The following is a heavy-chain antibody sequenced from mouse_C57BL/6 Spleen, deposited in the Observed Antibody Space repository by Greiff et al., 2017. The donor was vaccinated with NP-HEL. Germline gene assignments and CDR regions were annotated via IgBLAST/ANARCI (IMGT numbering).Heavy chain of an antibody. J-gene: IGHJ1*03. CDR2: IRNKANGYTT. V-gene: IGHV7-3*01. CDR3: ARSYYGSSYEGYFDV. CDR1: GFTFTDYY. D-gene: IGHD1-1*01. Sequence: EVQLQESGGGLVQPGGSLSLSCAASGFTFTDYYMSWVRQPPGKALEWLGFIRNKANGYTTEYSASVKGRFTISRDNSQSILYLQMNALRAEDSATYYCARSYYGSSYEGYFDVWGTGTTVTVSS.